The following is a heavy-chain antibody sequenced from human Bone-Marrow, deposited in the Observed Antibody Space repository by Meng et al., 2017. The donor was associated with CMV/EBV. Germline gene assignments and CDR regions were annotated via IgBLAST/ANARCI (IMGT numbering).Heavy chain of an antibody. Sequence: GESLKISCAASGFTFSSYSMNWVRQAPGKGLEWVSSISSSSSYIYYADSVKGRFTISRDNAKNSLYLQMNSLRAEDTAVYYCARAQSSSWSHNWFDPWGQGNLVTVSS. CDR2: ISSSSSYI. CDR3: ARAQSSSWSHNWFDP. V-gene: IGHV3-21*01. CDR1: GFTFSSYS. J-gene: IGHJ5*02. D-gene: IGHD6-13*01.